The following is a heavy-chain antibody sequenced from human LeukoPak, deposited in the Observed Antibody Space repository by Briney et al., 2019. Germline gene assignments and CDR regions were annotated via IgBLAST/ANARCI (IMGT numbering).Heavy chain of an antibody. CDR1: GFTFDDYA. CDR3: AKDIRSSGWLGYFDY. D-gene: IGHD6-19*01. V-gene: IGHV3-9*01. CDR2: ISWNSGSI. J-gene: IGHJ4*02. Sequence: GGSLRLSCAASGFTFDDYAMPWVRHAPGKGLEWVSGISWNSGSIGYADSVKGRFTISRDNAKNSLYLQMNSLRAEDTALYYCAKDIRSSGWLGYFDYWGQGTLVTVSS.